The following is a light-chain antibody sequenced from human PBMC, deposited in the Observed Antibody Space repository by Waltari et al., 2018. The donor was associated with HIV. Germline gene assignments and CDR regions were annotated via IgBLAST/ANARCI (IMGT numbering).Light chain of an antibody. CDR2: EVR. V-gene: IGLV2-14*01. J-gene: IGLJ2*01. CDR3: SSYTSSSTLV. CDR1: SSDVGGYNF. Sequence: QSALTQPASVSGSPGQSITISCTGTSSDVGGYNFVSWFQHHPGKAPKVMIYEVRNRPSGGSYRFSGSKSGNTAALTISGLQAEDEADYYCSSYTSSSTLVFGGGTKLTVL.